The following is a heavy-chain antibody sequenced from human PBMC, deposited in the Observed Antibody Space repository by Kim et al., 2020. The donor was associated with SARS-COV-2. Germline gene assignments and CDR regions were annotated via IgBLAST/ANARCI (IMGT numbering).Heavy chain of an antibody. CDR3: AAAVFSSGWPHYGMDV. V-gene: IGHV5-51*01. CDR2: IYPNDFDT. J-gene: IGHJ6*02. Sequence: GESLKISCKGSGYSFTTFWIGWVRQMPGKGLDWMAIIYPNDFDTTYSPSFQGQVTISADKSINPAYLQWSSLKASDTAVYYCAAAVFSSGWPHYGMDVWGQGTTVTVSS. D-gene: IGHD6-19*01. CDR1: GYSFTTFW.